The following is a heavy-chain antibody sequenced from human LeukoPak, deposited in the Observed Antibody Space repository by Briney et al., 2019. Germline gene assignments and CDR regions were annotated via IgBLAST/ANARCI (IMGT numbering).Heavy chain of an antibody. J-gene: IGHJ4*02. Sequence: SQTLSLTCTVSGGSISSGGYYWSWIRQHPGKGLEWIGYIYYSGSTYYNPSLKSRVTISVDTSKNQFSLKLSSVTAADTAVYYCARGEDKCYDILTGYYNPRLPYFDYWGQGTLVTVSS. CDR2: IYYSGST. V-gene: IGHV4-31*03. D-gene: IGHD3-9*01. CDR3: ARGEDKCYDILTGYYNPRLPYFDY. CDR1: GGSISSGGYY.